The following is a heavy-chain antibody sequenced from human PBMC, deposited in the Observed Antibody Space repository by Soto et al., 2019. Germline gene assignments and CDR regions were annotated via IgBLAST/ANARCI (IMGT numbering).Heavy chain of an antibody. CDR1: GFSLSTSGMC. V-gene: IGHV2-70*01. CDR3: AGIRGSGGSCYLAET. D-gene: IGHD2-15*01. CDR2: IDWDDDK. J-gene: IGHJ5*02. Sequence: GSGPTLVNPTQTLTLTCTFSGFSLSTSGMCVSWIRQPPGKALEWLALIDWDDDKYYSTSLKTRLTISKDTSKNQVDLTMTNMDPVDTATYYCAGIRGSGGSCYLAETWGQGTLVSVCS.